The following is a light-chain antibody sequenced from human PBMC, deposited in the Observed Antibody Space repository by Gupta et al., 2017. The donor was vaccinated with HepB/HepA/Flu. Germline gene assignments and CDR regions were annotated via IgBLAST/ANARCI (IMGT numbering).Light chain of an antibody. V-gene: IGKV4-1*01. CDR2: WAS. Sequence: DIAMTQSPDSLAVSLGERATINCKSSQSVLYSSNNKNYLAWYQQKPGQPPKLLIYWASTRESGVPDRFSGSRSGTDFTLTISSLQAEDVAVYYCQQYYSTPRTFGQGTKVEIK. CDR1: QSVLYSSNNKNY. CDR3: QQYYSTPRT. J-gene: IGKJ1*01.